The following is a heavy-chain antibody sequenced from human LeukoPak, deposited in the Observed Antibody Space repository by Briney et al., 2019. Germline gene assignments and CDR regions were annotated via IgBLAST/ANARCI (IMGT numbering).Heavy chain of an antibody. D-gene: IGHD1-1*01. CDR3: ARDLNWNYDY. CDR1: GYTFTGYY. J-gene: IGHJ4*02. Sequence: ASVKVSCKSSGYTFTGYYMHWVRQAPGQGLEWMGWINPNSGGTNYGQRFQGRVTMTRDTYISTDYMELSRLRSDDTAVYYCARDLNWNYDYWGQGTLVTVSS. CDR2: INPNSGGT. V-gene: IGHV1-2*02.